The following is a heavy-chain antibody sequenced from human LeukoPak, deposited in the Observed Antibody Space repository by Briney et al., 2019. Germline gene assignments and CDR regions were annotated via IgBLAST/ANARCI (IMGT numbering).Heavy chain of an antibody. Sequence: GRSLRLSCAVSGFTFSSYTMTWVRQAPGKGLEWVSAISGNGGSTYYADFVKGRFTISRDNSKNTLYLQMNSLRAEDTAVYYCAKDLDQFDYWGQGTLVTVSS. CDR2: ISGNGGST. V-gene: IGHV3-23*01. CDR1: GFTFSSYT. CDR3: AKDLDQFDY. J-gene: IGHJ4*02.